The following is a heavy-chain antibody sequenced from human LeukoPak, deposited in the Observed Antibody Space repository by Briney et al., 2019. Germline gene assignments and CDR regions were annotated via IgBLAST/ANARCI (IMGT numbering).Heavy chain of an antibody. CDR1: GFTFSSYA. Sequence: GGSLRLSCAASGFTFSSYAMSWVRQAPGKGLEWVSAISGSGGSTYYADSVKGRFTISRDDSRNTLYLQMNSLRAEDTAVYYCGTYCGGDCYDYYYGMDVWGQGTTVTVSS. CDR2: ISGSGGST. V-gene: IGHV3-23*01. D-gene: IGHD2-21*02. J-gene: IGHJ6*02. CDR3: GTYCGGDCYDYYYGMDV.